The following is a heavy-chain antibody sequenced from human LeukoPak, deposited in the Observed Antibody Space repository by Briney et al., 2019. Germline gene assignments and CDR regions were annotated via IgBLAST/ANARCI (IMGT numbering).Heavy chain of an antibody. Sequence: ASVKVSCKASGYTFTSYGISWVRQAPGQGLEWMGWISAYNGNTNHAQKLQGRVTMTTDTSTSTAYMELRSLRSDDTAVYYCVRDRGNPLYYYDTSGSSFDYWGQGTLVTVSS. CDR2: ISAYNGNT. V-gene: IGHV1-18*01. CDR1: GYTFTSYG. CDR3: VRDRGNPLYYYDTSGSSFDY. J-gene: IGHJ4*02. D-gene: IGHD3-22*01.